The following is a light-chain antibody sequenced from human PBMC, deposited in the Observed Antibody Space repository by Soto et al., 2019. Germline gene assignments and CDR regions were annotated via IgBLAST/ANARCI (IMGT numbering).Light chain of an antibody. CDR1: QSVLYNSNNKHF. J-gene: IGKJ3*01. V-gene: IGKV4-1*01. Sequence: DIVMTQSPDSLAVSLGERATINCKSSQSVLYNSNNKHFLAWYQQKPGQPPKLLIYWASTRESGVPDRFSGSGSGTDFTLTISSLQAEDVAVYYCQQYYNTPSFTFGPGTKVDI. CDR3: QQYYNTPSFT. CDR2: WAS.